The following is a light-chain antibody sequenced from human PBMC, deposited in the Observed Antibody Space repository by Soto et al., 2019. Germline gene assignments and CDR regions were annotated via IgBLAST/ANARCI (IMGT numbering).Light chain of an antibody. Sequence: DIPMTQSPSSLSASVGDRVTITCRASQSISSYLNWYQQKPGKAPKLLIYAASSLQSGVPSRFSGSGSGTDFTLTISSLQPEDFATYYCQQSYSTPRKTFGQGTKVDIK. CDR3: QQSYSTPRKT. CDR1: QSISSY. V-gene: IGKV1-39*01. J-gene: IGKJ1*01. CDR2: AAS.